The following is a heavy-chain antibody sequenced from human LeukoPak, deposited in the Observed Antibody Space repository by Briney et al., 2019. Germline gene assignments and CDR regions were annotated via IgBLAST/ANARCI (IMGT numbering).Heavy chain of an antibody. J-gene: IGHJ3*02. CDR2: ISGSGGST. V-gene: IGHV3-23*01. Sequence: GGSLRLSCAASGFTFSSYAMSWVRQAPGKGLEWVSAISGSGGSTYYADSVKGRFTISRDNSKNTLYLQMNSLRAEDTAVYYCAKDWAEVTAIPLAFDIWGQGTMVTVSS. CDR3: AKDWAEVTAIPLAFDI. D-gene: IGHD5-18*01. CDR1: GFTFSSYA.